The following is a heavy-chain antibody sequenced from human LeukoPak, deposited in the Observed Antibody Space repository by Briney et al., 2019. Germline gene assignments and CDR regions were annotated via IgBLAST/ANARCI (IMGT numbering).Heavy chain of an antibody. V-gene: IGHV4-4*07. CDR3: ARDQALNWNYDVFDY. D-gene: IGHD1-7*01. J-gene: IGHJ4*02. CDR2: IYTSGRT. CDR1: GGSISSYY. Sequence: PSETLSLTCTVSGGSISSYYWSWIRQPAGKGLEWTGRIYTSGRTDYNPSLKSRVTMSVDTSKNQVSLKLSSVTAADTALYYCARDQALNWNYDVFDYWGQGALVTVSS.